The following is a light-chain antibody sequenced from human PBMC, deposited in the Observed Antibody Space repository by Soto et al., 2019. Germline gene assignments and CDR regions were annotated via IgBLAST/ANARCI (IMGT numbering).Light chain of an antibody. Sequence: EIVLTQSPATLSLSPGERATLSCRASRSVSNYLAWYQQKPGQAPRLLIFDASDRATGIPARFSGSGSGTEFTLTISSLEPEDLAVYYCQQRSDWPLTFGGGTKVEIK. J-gene: IGKJ4*01. V-gene: IGKV3-11*01. CDR3: QQRSDWPLT. CDR1: RSVSNY. CDR2: DAS.